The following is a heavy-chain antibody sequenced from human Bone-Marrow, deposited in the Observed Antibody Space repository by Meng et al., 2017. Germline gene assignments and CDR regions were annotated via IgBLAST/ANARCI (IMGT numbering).Heavy chain of an antibody. CDR3: ARGATVVTPLGRDRYYFDY. J-gene: IGHJ4*02. CDR1: GFTVSSNY. CDR2: IYSGGST. D-gene: IGHD4-23*01. V-gene: IGHV3-66*02. Sequence: GESLKISCAASGFTVSSNYMSWVRQAPGKGLEWVSVIYSGGSTYYADSVKGRVTISRDNSKNTPYLQMNSLRAEDTAVYYCARGATVVTPLGRDRYYFDYWGQGTLVTVSS.